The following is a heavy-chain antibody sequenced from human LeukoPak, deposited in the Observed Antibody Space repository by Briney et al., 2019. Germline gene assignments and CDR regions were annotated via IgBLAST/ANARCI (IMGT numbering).Heavy chain of an antibody. D-gene: IGHD1-26*01. CDR3: ARDSGSYRRLKPIDY. J-gene: IGHJ4*02. CDR1: GASISSYY. V-gene: IGHV4-59*01. CDR2: IYYSGSA. Sequence: PSETLSLTCTVSGASISSYYWSWIRQPPGERLEWIWYIYYSGSANYNPSLKSRVTISVDTSKNQFSSKLSSVTAADTAVYYCARDSGSYRRLKPIDYWGQGTLVTVSS.